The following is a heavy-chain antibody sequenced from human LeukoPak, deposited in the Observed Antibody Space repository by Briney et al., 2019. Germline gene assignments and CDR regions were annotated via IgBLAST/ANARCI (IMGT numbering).Heavy chain of an antibody. J-gene: IGHJ2*01. CDR1: GFTFSSYA. D-gene: IGHD2-15*01. CDR2: ISGSGGST. V-gene: IGHV3-23*01. CDR3: AKRPPDIVVVVAASWYFDL. Sequence: PGGSLRLSCAASGFTFSSYAMSWVRQAPGKGLEWVSAISGSGGSTYYADSVKGRFTISRDNSKNTLYLQMNSLRAEDTAVYYCAKRPPDIVVVVAASWYFDLWGRGTLVTVSS.